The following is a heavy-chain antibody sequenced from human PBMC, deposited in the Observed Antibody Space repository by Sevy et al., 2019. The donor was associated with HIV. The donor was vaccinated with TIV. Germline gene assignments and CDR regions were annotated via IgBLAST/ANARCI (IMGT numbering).Heavy chain of an antibody. D-gene: IGHD6-13*01. CDR3: ARAGIGALGHY. Sequence: GGSLRLSCAASGFTFSNYAIHWVRQAPGKGLEWVALIWYDGSNKYYADSVKGRFTISRDNSKNTVYLQMNSLRAEDTAMYYCARAGIGALGHYWGHGTLVTVSS. V-gene: IGHV3-33*08. J-gene: IGHJ4*01. CDR1: GFTFSNYA. CDR2: IWYDGSNK.